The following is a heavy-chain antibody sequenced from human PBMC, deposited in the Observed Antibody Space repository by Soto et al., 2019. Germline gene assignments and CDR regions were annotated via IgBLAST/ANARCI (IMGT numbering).Heavy chain of an antibody. CDR2: IKSKADGETI. V-gene: IGHV3-15*07. Sequence: EVQLVEAGGGLVKPGGSVGLSCAASGFTFENVWMHWVRQAPGKGLEWVGRIKSKADGETIDYAEPVKGRFSISRDDSKNTLYLQMINLKTEDAAVYYCNAYCDFWGGHTPLWGQGTLVAVSS. CDR3: NAYCDFWGGHTPL. CDR1: GFTFENVW. J-gene: IGHJ4*02. D-gene: IGHD3-3*01.